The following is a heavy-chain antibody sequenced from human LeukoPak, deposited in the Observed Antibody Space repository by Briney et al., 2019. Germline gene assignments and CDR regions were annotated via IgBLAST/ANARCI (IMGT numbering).Heavy chain of an antibody. V-gene: IGHV1-2*02. CDR3: ARVVGSSWDRPYFDY. CDR1: GYTFTGYY. Sequence: ASVKVSCKASGYTFTGYYMHWVRQAPGQGLEWMGWINPNSGGTNYAQKFQGRVTMTRDTSISTAYMELSRLRSDDTAVYYCARVVGSSWDRPYFDYRGQGTLVTVSS. J-gene: IGHJ4*02. D-gene: IGHD6-13*01. CDR2: INPNSGGT.